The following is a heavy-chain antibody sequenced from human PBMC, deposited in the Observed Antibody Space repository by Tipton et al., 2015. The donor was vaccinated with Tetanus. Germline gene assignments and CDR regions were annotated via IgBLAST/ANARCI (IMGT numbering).Heavy chain of an antibody. CDR3: ARVLRHSATGGWDDAFDI. CDR2: IYGSGSGST. CDR1: GGSTHGFY. Sequence: TLSLTCSVSGGSTHGFYWTWIRQSAVKGLEWIGRIYGSGSGSTIYNPSLKSRVAMSVDTSRNQFSLTLTSVTVADTAVYFCARVLRHSATGGWDDAFDIWGQGTLVTVSS. V-gene: IGHV4-4*07. D-gene: IGHD2-8*02. J-gene: IGHJ3*02.